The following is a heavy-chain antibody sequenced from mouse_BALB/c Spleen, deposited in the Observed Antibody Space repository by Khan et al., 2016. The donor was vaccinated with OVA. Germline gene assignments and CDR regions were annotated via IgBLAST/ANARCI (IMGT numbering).Heavy chain of an antibody. D-gene: IGHD1-1*02. CDR1: GYTFTDYA. CDR2: ISTYYGDV. V-gene: IGHV1S137*01. Sequence: QVQLKQSGAELVRPGVSVKISCKGSGYTFTDYAMHWVKQSHATSLEWIVVISTYYGDVDYSQKFKGQATMTVDSSSSTAYMELARLTSEDSAIYYCARGGKFAYWGQGTLVTVSA. J-gene: IGHJ3*01. CDR3: ARGGKFAY.